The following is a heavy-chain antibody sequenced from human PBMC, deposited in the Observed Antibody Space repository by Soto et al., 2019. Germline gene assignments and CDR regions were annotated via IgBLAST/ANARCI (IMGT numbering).Heavy chain of an antibody. Sequence: PSETLSLTCTVSGVSISSSSYYWGWIRQPPGKGLEWIGSIYYSGSTFYNPSLKSRVTISVDTSKNQFSLKLSSVTAADTAVYYCARVGGFGATTIDYWGQGTLVTVSS. CDR3: ARVGGFGATTIDY. CDR2: IYYSGST. D-gene: IGHD3-10*01. CDR1: GVSISSSSYY. V-gene: IGHV4-39*01. J-gene: IGHJ4*02.